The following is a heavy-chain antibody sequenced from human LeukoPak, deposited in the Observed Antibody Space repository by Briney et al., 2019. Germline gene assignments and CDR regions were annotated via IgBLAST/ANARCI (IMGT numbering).Heavy chain of an antibody. CDR2: IWYDGSNK. D-gene: IGHD3-10*01. Sequence: GGSLRLSCAASGFTFSSYGMHWVCQAPGKGLEWVAVIWYDGSNKYYADSVKGRFTISRDNSKNTLYLQMNSLRAEDTAVYYCARVPGFNYYYYYGMDVWGQGTTVTVSS. CDR3: ARVPGFNYYYYYGMDV. J-gene: IGHJ6*02. CDR1: GFTFSSYG. V-gene: IGHV3-33*01.